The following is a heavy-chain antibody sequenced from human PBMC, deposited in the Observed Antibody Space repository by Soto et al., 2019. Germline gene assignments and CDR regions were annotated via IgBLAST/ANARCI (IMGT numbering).Heavy chain of an antibody. CDR3: ARVLQWSTPDY. CDR1: GYSFTGYG. Sequence: QVQLVQSGAEVKKPGASVNISCKASGYSFTGYGISWVRQAPGQGLEWMGWISGYNGHIDDAQKFQGRVSMTTDTSTNTAYMEMRSLRSDDTAKYYCARVLQWSTPDYWGQGSLVTVSS. J-gene: IGHJ4*02. V-gene: IGHV1-18*01. CDR2: ISGYNGHI. D-gene: IGHD6-19*01.